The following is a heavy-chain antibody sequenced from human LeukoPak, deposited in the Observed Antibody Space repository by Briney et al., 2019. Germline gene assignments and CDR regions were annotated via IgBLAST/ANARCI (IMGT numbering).Heavy chain of an antibody. D-gene: IGHD1-14*01. V-gene: IGHV3-23*01. Sequence: PGGSLRLSCAASGFTFSSYAMSWVRQAPGKGLEWVSAISGSGGSTYYADSVKGRFTISRDDSKNTLYLHINSLRAEDTALYYCVKDNPLDYWGQGTLVIVSS. J-gene: IGHJ4*02. CDR3: VKDNPLDY. CDR2: ISGSGGST. CDR1: GFTFSSYA.